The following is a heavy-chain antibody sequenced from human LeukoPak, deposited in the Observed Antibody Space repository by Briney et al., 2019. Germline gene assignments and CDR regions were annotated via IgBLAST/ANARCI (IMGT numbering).Heavy chain of an antibody. D-gene: IGHD3-22*01. Sequence: ASVKVSCKASGYTLTSYTISWVRQAPGQGLEWIGWISAYNGNTKYAQKFQGRVTLTTDTSTSTAYMDLRSLRSDDTAVYYCARGLGVPYYDSFGYYADYWRQRTPVTVSS. CDR1: GYTLTSYT. J-gene: IGHJ4*02. V-gene: IGHV1-18*01. CDR3: ARGLGVPYYDSFGYYADY. CDR2: ISAYNGNT.